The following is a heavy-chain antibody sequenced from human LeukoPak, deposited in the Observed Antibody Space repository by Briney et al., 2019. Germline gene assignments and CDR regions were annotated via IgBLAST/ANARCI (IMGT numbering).Heavy chain of an antibody. CDR2: IWYDGDNK. Sequence: PGGSLRLSCAASGFTFSSYGMHWVRQAPGKGLEWVAVIWYDGDNKYYADSVKGRFTISRGNSKNTLYLQMNSLRAEDTAVYYCARDGIAAAGQYYCYGMDVWGQGTTVTVSS. J-gene: IGHJ6*02. V-gene: IGHV3-33*01. D-gene: IGHD6-13*01. CDR3: ARDGIAAAGQYYCYGMDV. CDR1: GFTFSSYG.